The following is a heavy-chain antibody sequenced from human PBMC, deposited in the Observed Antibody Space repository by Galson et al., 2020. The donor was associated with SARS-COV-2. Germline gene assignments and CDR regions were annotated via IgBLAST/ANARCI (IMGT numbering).Heavy chain of an antibody. Sequence: ASVKVSCNISYYTLTQVSMHWVRQAPGKGLEWMGGFESEEGEAIYTQKFQGRVTMTEDTSTDTAYMELTSLTSDDSAVYYWATRNWNDFTFDFWGQGTLVTVSS. D-gene: IGHD1-1*01. V-gene: IGHV1-24*01. CDR3: ATRNWNDFTFDF. CDR2: FESEEGEA. CDR1: YYTLTQVS. J-gene: IGHJ4*02.